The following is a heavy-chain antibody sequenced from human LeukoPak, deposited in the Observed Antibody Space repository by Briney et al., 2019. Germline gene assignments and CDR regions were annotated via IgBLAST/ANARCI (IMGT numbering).Heavy chain of an antibody. CDR1: GFTFSHYG. D-gene: IGHD4-11*01. CDR2: IWSDGSDK. CDR3: AKDAQRGFDYSNSLQN. Sequence: GGSLRLSCAASGFTFSHYGMHWVRQTPGAGLEWVAVIWSDGSDKYYAKSVKGRFTISRDNSKNSLFLQMNSLRAEDTAVYYCAKDAQRGFDYSNSLQNWGQGIMVTVSS. V-gene: IGHV3-33*06. J-gene: IGHJ1*01.